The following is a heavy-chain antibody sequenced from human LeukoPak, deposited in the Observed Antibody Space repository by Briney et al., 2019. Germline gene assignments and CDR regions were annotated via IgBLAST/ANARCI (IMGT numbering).Heavy chain of an antibody. Sequence: GGSLRLSCAASGFTFSSYWMHWVRQAPGKGLVWVSRINSDGSSTSYADSVKGRFTISRDNAKNTLYLQMNSLRAEDTALYYCASLGYSKGYYYGMDVLGQGTTVTVSS. V-gene: IGHV3-74*01. D-gene: IGHD4-11*01. J-gene: IGHJ6*02. CDR2: INSDGSST. CDR3: ASLGYSKGYYYGMDV. CDR1: GFTFSSYW.